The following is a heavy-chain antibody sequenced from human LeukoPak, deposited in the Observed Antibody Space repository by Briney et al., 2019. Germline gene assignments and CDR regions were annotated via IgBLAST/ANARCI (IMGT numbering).Heavy chain of an antibody. J-gene: IGHJ5*02. CDR3: ARDACSSTICQAGGNWFDP. Sequence: SVKVSCKASGGTFSSYAISWVRQAPGQGLEWMGGIIPIFGTANYAQKFQGRVTITADASTSTAYMELSSLRSEDTAVYFCARDACSSTICQAGGNWFDPWGQGTLVIVS. D-gene: IGHD2-2*01. CDR2: IIPIFGTA. V-gene: IGHV1-69*13. CDR1: GGTFSSYA.